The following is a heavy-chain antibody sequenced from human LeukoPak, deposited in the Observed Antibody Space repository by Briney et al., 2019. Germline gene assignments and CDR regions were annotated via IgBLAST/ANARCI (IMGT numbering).Heavy chain of an antibody. CDR3: XRXPGXXTAFNWXDX. V-gene: IGHV3-74*01. J-gene: IGHJ5*02. Sequence: PGGSLRLPCAASGFTFSSYWMHWVRQVPGKGLMWVSRVNVDETIRNYADSVEGRFTISRDNAKNTVHLQMDSLRAEDTAVYYCXRXPGXXTAFNWXDXWGQGXXXXVSS. CDR2: VNVDETIR. CDR1: GFTFSSYW.